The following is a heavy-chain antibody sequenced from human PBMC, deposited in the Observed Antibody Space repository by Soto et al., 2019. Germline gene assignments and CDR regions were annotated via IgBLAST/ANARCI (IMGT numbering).Heavy chain of an antibody. Sequence: GGSLRLSCAASGFTFSSYGMHWVRQAPCKGLEWVAVIWYDGSNKYYADSVKGRFTISRDNSKNTLYLQMNSLRAEDTAVYYCAREGDYGDDYYYVDVWGKGTTVTVCS. CDR1: GFTFSSYG. CDR3: AREGDYGDDYYYVDV. J-gene: IGHJ6*03. D-gene: IGHD4-17*01. CDR2: IWYDGSNK. V-gene: IGHV3-33*01.